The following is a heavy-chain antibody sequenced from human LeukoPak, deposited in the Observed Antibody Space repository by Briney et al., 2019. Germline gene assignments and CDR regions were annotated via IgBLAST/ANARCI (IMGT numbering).Heavy chain of an antibody. CDR2: TYYRSKWYD. J-gene: IGHJ3*02. CDR1: GDSVSSNNAA. CDR3: AREAGSTGPVGAFDI. Sequence: SQTLSLTCAISGDSVSSNNAAWNWIRQSPSRGLEWLGKTYYRSKWYDDYAVSVKSRITINPDTSKNQFTLKMNSVTPEDTAVYYCAREAGSTGPVGAFDIWGQGTRVAVSS. D-gene: IGHD6-19*01. V-gene: IGHV6-1*01.